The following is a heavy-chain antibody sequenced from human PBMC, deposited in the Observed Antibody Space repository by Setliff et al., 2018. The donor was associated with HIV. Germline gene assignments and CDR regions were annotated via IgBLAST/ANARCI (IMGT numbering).Heavy chain of an antibody. CDR2: IGNSGGSI. Sequence: GGSLRLSCEASGFTFSDYYMSWIRQAPGKGLEWISYIGNSGGSIYYADSVKGRFTISRDNAKNSLYLQMNSLRAEDTAVYYYARRILTGYFISDYWGQGTLVTVSS. V-gene: IGHV3-11*01. CDR1: GFTFSDYY. D-gene: IGHD3-9*01. J-gene: IGHJ4*02. CDR3: ARRILTGYFISDY.